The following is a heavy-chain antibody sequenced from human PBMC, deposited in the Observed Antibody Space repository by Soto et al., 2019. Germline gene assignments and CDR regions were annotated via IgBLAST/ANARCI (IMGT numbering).Heavy chain of an antibody. CDR3: ASDGQYRHQAIITEYFGMDV. Sequence: VQVVQSEAEAKKPGSSVKLSCEVSGVTFSNAAFSWVRQAPGQGLEWMGGIIPIFGGAKYAQKFQGGVEITAYELTDILYREVTSITIDDTAVYFCASDGQYRHQAIITEYFGMDVWGQGTTVTVS. V-gene: IGHV1-69*01. D-gene: IGHD2-2*02. J-gene: IGHJ6*02. CDR2: IIPIFGGA. CDR1: GVTFSNAA.